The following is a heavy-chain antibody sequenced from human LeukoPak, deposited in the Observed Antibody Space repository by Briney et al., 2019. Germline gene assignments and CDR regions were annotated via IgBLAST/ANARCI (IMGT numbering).Heavy chain of an antibody. Sequence: ASVTVSFKASGYTFTGYYMHWVRQAPGQGLEWMGWINHNSGGTNYAQKFQGRVTMTRDTSISTAYMELSRLRSDDTAVYYCASRSPYIGIVGATTFDYWGQGTLVTVSS. CDR1: GYTFTGYY. V-gene: IGHV1-2*02. D-gene: IGHD1-26*01. CDR2: INHNSGGT. J-gene: IGHJ4*02. CDR3: ASRSPYIGIVGATTFDY.